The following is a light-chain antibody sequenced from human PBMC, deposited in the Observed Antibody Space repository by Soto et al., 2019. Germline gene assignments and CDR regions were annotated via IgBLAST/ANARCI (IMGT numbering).Light chain of an antibody. CDR3: SSYSISSTYV. V-gene: IGLV2-14*01. J-gene: IGLJ1*01. CDR2: EVS. CDR1: SSDVGDYNY. Sequence: SALTQPASVSGSPGQSITISCTGTSSDVGDYNYVSWYQHHPGEAPKLMIYEVSNRPSGVSNRFSCSKSGNTASLTISGLQAEDEADYYCSSYSISSTYVFGSGTKVTVL.